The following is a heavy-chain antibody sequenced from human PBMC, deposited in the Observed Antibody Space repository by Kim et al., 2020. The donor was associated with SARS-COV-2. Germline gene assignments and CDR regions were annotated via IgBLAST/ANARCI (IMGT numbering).Heavy chain of an antibody. V-gene: IGHV1-2*02. CDR1: GYTFTGYY. CDR2: INPNSGGT. D-gene: IGHD2-8*01. J-gene: IGHJ6*02. Sequence: ASVKVSCKASGYTFTGYYMHWVRQAPGQGLEWMGWINPNSGGTNYAQKFQGRVTMTRDTSISTAYMELSRLRSDDTAVYYCARDLGGGVLMVYAIFASNGMDVWGQGTTVTVSS. CDR3: ARDLGGGVLMVYAIFASNGMDV.